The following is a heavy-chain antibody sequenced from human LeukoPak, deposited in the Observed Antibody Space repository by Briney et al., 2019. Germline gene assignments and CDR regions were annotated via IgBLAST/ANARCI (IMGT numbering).Heavy chain of an antibody. CDR3: ARLLITVAGRYFDY. J-gene: IGHJ4*02. V-gene: IGHV4-39*01. D-gene: IGHD6-19*01. CDR1: LGSLSSSTDY. Sequence: SEALSLTCTVSLGSLSSSTDYSGWIRQPPGKGLEWIGSIYYIGSTYYNPSLKSRVTISVDTYKNQFSLELTSVNSADPAVYYCARLLITVAGRYFDYWGQGTLVTVSS. CDR2: IYYIGST.